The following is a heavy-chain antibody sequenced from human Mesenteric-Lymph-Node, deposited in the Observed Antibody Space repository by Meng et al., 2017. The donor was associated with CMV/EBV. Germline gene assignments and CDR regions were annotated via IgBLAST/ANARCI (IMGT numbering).Heavy chain of an antibody. CDR1: GFTFSSYW. J-gene: IGHJ6*02. Sequence: GESLKTSCAASGFTFSSYWMSWVRQAPGKGLEWVANIKEDGSEKYYMDSVKGRFTITRDNAKNTLFLQMNRLRAEDTAVYYCGREHLTIFGVVMYGMDVWGQGTTVTVSS. CDR3: GREHLTIFGVVMYGMDV. CDR2: IKEDGSEK. V-gene: IGHV3-7*01. D-gene: IGHD3-3*01.